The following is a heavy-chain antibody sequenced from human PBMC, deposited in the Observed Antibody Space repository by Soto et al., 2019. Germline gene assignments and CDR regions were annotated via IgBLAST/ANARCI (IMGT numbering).Heavy chain of an antibody. CDR1: GRSMSGYY. V-gene: IGHV4-4*07. Sequence: SETLSLTCTVSGRSMSGYYWSWIRQPAGERLEWIGRIYTSGTTDFNPSLKGRVTMSVDTSKNQFSLKLTSVTAADTALYYCAREDYYDTGYYVVWGQGTQVAVSS. J-gene: IGHJ4*02. D-gene: IGHD3-9*01. CDR2: IYTSGTT. CDR3: AREDYYDTGYYVV.